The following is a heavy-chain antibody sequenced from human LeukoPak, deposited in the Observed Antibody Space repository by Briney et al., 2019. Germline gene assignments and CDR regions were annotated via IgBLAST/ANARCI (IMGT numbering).Heavy chain of an antibody. CDR2: IYTSGST. D-gene: IGHD3-9*01. Sequence: PSETLFLTCTVSVGSISGYYWSWILQTAGKGLEWIGRIYTSGSTNYNPSLKSRVTMSVDKSKNQFSLKLSSVTAADIFFFKQKTAYDILTGYNYWGQGTLVTVSS. J-gene: IGHJ4*02. CDR1: VGSISGYY. CDR3: KTAYDILTGYNY. V-gene: IGHV4-4*07.